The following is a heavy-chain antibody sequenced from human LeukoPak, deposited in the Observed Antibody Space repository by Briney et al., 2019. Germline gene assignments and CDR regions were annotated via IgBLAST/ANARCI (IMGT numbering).Heavy chain of an antibody. J-gene: IGHJ4*02. Sequence: SETLSLTCTVSGDSISGSGYYWGWIRQPPGKGLEWIGSIYSSGSTYYNASLQSRVTISIETSKNQISLRLNSATAADTAMYYCAKSGGYGLIDYWGQGTLVTVSS. CDR2: IYSSGST. V-gene: IGHV4-39*01. CDR3: AKSGGYGLIDY. D-gene: IGHD1-26*01. CDR1: GDSISGSGYY.